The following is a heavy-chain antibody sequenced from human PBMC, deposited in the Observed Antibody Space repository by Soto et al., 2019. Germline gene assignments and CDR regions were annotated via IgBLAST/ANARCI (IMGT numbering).Heavy chain of an antibody. D-gene: IGHD3-22*01. CDR2: IYHSGST. CDR3: ARGTGGYYYDSSGKFDY. CDR1: GGSISSSNW. V-gene: IGHV4-4*02. Sequence: PSETLSLTCAVSGGSISSSNWWSWVRQPPGKGLEWIGEIYHSGSTNYNPSLKSRVTISVDKSKNQFSLKLSSVTAADTAVYYCARGTGGYYYDSSGKFDYWGQGTLVTVSS. J-gene: IGHJ4*02.